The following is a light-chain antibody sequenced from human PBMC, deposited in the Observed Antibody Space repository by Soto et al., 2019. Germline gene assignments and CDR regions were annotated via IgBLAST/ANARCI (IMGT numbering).Light chain of an antibody. CDR3: QQYDNWPLT. CDR2: GAS. J-gene: IGKJ4*01. Sequence: EIVMTQSPATLPVSPLERAPLXCRASQSVSSNLAWYQQKPGQAPRFLIYGASTRATGIPARFSGSGSGTEFTLTISSLQSEDFAVYYCQQYDNWPLTFGGGTKVDIK. V-gene: IGKV3-15*01. CDR1: QSVSSN.